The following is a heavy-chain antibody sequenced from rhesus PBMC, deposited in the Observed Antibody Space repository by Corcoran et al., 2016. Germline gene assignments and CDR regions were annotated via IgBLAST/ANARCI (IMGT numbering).Heavy chain of an antibody. J-gene: IGHJ4*01. V-gene: IGHV4-127*01. D-gene: IGHD1-7*02. CDR1: GYSISSGYG. Sequence: QVQLQESGPGLVKSSETMSLTGAVSGYSISSGYGRRWIRQPPGKGLEWIGYIGGSSGSTNYKPSLKSRVTISKDTSKNQFSLKLSSVTAADTAVYYCARATYNWNERFDYWGQGVLVTVSS. CDR3: ARATYNWNERFDY. CDR2: IGGSSGST.